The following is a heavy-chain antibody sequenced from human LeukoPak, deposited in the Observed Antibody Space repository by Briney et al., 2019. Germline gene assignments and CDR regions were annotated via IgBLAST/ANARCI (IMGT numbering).Heavy chain of an antibody. CDR2: IRYDGSNK. CDR3: ARDDSGTRRGWFEH. Sequence: GGSLRLSCAASGFTFSSYGMHWVRQAPGKGLEWVAFIRYDGSNKYYADSVKGRFTISRDNSKNTLYLQMNSLRSDDTAVYYCARDDSGTRRGWFEHWGQGTLVTVSS. V-gene: IGHV3-30*02. J-gene: IGHJ5*01. CDR1: GFTFSSYG. D-gene: IGHD4-17*01.